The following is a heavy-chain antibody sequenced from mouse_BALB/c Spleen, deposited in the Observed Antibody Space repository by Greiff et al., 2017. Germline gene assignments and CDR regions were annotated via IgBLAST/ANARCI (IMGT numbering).Heavy chain of an antibody. J-gene: IGHJ1*01. CDR2: INSNGGST. V-gene: IGHV5-6-3*01. CDR3: ARDLRPYWYFDV. CDR1: GFTFSSYG. Sequence: EVKLQESGGGLVQPGGSLKLSCAASGFTFSSYGMSWVRQTPDKRLELVATINSNGGSTYYPDSVKGRFTISRDNAKNTLYLQMSSLKSEDTAMYYCARDLRPYWYFDVWGAGTTVTVSS. D-gene: IGHD1-1*01.